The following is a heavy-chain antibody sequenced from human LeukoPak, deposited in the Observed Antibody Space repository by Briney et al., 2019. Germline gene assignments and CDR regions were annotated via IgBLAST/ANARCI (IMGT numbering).Heavy chain of an antibody. CDR2: ISGSGGST. V-gene: IGHV3-23*01. J-gene: IGHJ1*01. CDR1: GFTFSSYA. Sequence: GGSLRLSCAASGFTFSSYAMSWVRQAPGKGLEWVSAISGSGGSTYYADSVKGRFTISRDNSKNTLYLQMNSLRAEDTAVYYCAKDSVYYDFWSGSIAEYFQHWGQGTLVTVSS. D-gene: IGHD3-3*01. CDR3: AKDSVYYDFWSGSIAEYFQH.